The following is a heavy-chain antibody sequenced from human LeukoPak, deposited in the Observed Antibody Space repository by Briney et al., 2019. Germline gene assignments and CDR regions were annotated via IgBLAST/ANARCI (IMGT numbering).Heavy chain of an antibody. Sequence: SESLSLTCTVFGGSISSSSYYWGWIRQPPGKGLEWIGSIYYSGSTYYNPSLKSRVTISVDTSKNQFSLKLSSVTAADTAVYYCARHEELLRNFDYWGQGTLVTGST. J-gene: IGHJ4*02. D-gene: IGHD1-26*01. V-gene: IGHV4-39*01. CDR3: ARHEELLRNFDY. CDR2: IYYSGST. CDR1: GGSISSSSYY.